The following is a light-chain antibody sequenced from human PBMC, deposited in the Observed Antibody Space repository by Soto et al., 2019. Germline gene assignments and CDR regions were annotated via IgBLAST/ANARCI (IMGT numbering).Light chain of an antibody. CDR3: QQYNKWPIT. CDR2: GAS. CDR1: QSVSSSY. V-gene: IGKV3-20*01. Sequence: EIVLTQSPGTLSFSPGERATLTCRASQSVSSSYLAWFQQKPGQAPRLLIYGASSRATGIPDRFSGSGSGTEFTLTISSLRSEDSAFYYCQQYNKWPITFGQGTRLEIK. J-gene: IGKJ5*01.